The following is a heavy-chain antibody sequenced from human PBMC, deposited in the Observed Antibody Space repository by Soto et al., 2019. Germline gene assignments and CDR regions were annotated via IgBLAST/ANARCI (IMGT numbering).Heavy chain of an antibody. CDR2: ISAYNGNT. D-gene: IGHD6-6*01. J-gene: IGHJ5*02. CDR1: GYSFTSYG. CDR3: ARDPPLIAARPKLRFNWFDP. Sequence: ASVKVSCKASGYSFTSYGISWVRQAPGQGLEWMGWISAYNGNTNYAQKLQGRVTMTTDTSTSTAYMELRSLRSDDTAVYYCARDPPLIAARPKLRFNWFDPWGQGTLVTVSS. V-gene: IGHV1-18*01.